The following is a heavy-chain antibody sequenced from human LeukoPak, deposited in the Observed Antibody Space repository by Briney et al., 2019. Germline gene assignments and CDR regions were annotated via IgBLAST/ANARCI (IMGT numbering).Heavy chain of an antibody. Sequence: PSETLSLTCTVSGGSISSYYWSWIRQPPGKGLEWIGYVYHSGSTNYNPSLKSRVTILVDTSKNQFSLKLSSVTAAGTAVYYCARHQKTTVLSSSYLDYWGPGTLVTVSS. CDR3: ARHQKTTVLSSSYLDY. V-gene: IGHV4-59*08. J-gene: IGHJ4*02. D-gene: IGHD4-17*01. CDR1: GGSISSYY. CDR2: VYHSGST.